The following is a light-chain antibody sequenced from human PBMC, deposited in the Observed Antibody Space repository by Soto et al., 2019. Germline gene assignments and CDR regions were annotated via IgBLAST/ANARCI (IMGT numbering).Light chain of an antibody. V-gene: IGKV3-15*01. CDR2: GAS. J-gene: IGKJ2*01. Sequence: EIVMTQSPATLSVSPGERATLSCRASQRVSTNLAWYQQKPGQAPRLLIYGASTRATGIPGRFSGSGAETDVTLTISNLQSEDFAVYYCQQYSDWPPTYTFGQGTKLEIK. CDR3: QQYSDWPPTYT. CDR1: QRVSTN.